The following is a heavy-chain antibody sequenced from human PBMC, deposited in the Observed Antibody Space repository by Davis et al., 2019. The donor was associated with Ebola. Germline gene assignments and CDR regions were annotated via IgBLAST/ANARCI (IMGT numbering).Heavy chain of an antibody. J-gene: IGHJ4*02. Sequence: GSLRLSCAVSGGSISSFNWWTWVRQSPGKGLEWIGQVWPGGSTDYNPSLKSRVTISIDKSKNHFSLNLTSVTATDTAVYYCARGRDGYNRFDQCGQGVLVTVSS. CDR1: GGSISSFNW. CDR3: ARGRDGYNRFDQ. V-gene: IGHV4-4*02. CDR2: VWPGGST. D-gene: IGHD5-24*01.